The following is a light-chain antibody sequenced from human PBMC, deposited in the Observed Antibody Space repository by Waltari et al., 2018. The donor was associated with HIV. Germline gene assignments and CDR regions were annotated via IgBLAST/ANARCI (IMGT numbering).Light chain of an antibody. CDR2: KAS. V-gene: IGKV1-5*03. J-gene: IGKJ4*01. CDR3: QQYDTYPLT. CDR1: QSISSW. Sequence: DIQMTQSPSTLSASVGDRVTITCRASQSISSWLAWYQQKPGKAPKLLIDKASNLESGVPSRFSGSESGTEFTLTISSLQPDDFATYYCQQYDTYPLTFGGGTKVEIK.